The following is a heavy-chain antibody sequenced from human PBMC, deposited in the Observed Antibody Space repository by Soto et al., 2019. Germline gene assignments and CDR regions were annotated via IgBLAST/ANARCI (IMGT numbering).Heavy chain of an antibody. Sequence: GGSLRLSCAASGFTVSSNYMSWVRQAPGKGLEWVSVIYSVGSTDYADSVKGRFTISRDNSKNTLYLQMNSLRAEDTAVYYCARARDGYNFLYEPTWGQGTRVTVSS. D-gene: IGHD5-12*01. V-gene: IGHV3-53*01. J-gene: IGHJ4*02. CDR1: GFTVSSNY. CDR3: ARARDGYNFLYEPT. CDR2: IYSVGST.